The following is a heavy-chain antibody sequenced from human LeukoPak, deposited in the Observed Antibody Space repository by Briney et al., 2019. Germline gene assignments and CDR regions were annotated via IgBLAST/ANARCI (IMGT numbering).Heavy chain of an antibody. J-gene: IGHJ4*02. D-gene: IGHD1-7*01. CDR3: AHAANWNYEREVFDY. V-gene: IGHV2-5*01. Sequence: SGAPLVSPTQTLTLTFTFSGFSLSTSGVGGGWIRRPPGKALEWLALIYGNDDKRYSPSLKNRLTITKATSKNQVVLTMTNMDPVDTATYYCAHAANWNYEREVFDYWGQGTLVTVSS. CDR2: IYGNDDK. CDR1: GFSLSTSGVG.